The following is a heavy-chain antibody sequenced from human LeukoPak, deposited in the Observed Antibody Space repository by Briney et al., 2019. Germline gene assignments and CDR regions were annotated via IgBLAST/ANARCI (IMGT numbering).Heavy chain of an antibody. V-gene: IGHV4-38-2*02. CDR2: IHYSARI. CDR3: TREVRSAWASFDP. CDR1: GYSISSGYY. J-gene: IGHJ5*02. D-gene: IGHD1-26*01. Sequence: SETLSLTCTVSGYSISSGYYWGWIRPPPGKGLEGIGSIHYSARIYYNPSLKRRLTISPDTSKNQFSLKLTSVTAADTAVYYCTREVRSAWASFDPWGQGTLVIVSS.